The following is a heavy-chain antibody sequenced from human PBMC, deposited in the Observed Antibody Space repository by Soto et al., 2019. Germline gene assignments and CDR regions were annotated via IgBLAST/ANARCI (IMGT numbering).Heavy chain of an antibody. Sequence: ASVKVSCKASGYTFTGYYMHWVRQAPGQGLEWMRWINPNSGGTNYAQKFQGRVTMTRDTSISTAYMELSRLRSDDTAVYYCARAHRLVVGATFDYWGQGTLVTVSS. V-gene: IGHV1-2*02. CDR2: INPNSGGT. CDR3: ARAHRLVVGATFDY. D-gene: IGHD1-26*01. J-gene: IGHJ4*02. CDR1: GYTFTGYY.